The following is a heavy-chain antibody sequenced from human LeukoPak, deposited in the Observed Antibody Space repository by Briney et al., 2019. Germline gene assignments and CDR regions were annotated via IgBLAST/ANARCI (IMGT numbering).Heavy chain of an antibody. CDR1: GFTFSSYS. CDR3: AKGPFRGAYYFDY. Sequence: PGGSLRLSCAASGFTFSSYSMNWVRRAPGKGLEWVSGISWNSGSIGYADSVKGRFTISRDNAKNSLYLQMNSLRAEDTALYYCAKGPFRGAYYFDYWGQGTLVTVSS. V-gene: IGHV3-9*01. CDR2: ISWNSGSI. J-gene: IGHJ4*02. D-gene: IGHD3-10*01.